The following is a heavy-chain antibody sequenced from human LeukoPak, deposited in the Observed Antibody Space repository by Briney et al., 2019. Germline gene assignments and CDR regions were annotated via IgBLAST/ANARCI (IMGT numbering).Heavy chain of an antibody. CDR3: ATGALPVAFLELIRQGTYFSNYMGA. CDR1: RFTFTTYP. CDR2: ISPDGKNK. Sequence: GGSLRLSCDASRFTFTTYPMQWVRQAPGKGREWLTLISPDGKNKDDADSVKGRFTLSRDNSNNTRFLQMTSLTTEDTAMYYCATGALPVAFLELIRQGTYFSNYMGAWGKGTMVIVSS. V-gene: IGHV3-30*04. J-gene: IGHJ6*03. D-gene: IGHD3-3*02.